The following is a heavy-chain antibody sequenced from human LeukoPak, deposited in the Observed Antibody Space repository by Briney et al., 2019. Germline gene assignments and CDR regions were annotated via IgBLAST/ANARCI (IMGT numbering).Heavy chain of an antibody. J-gene: IGHJ4*01. CDR1: GDSISRRSSY. V-gene: IGHV4-61*02. Sequence: SETLSLTCSVSGDSISRRSSYWTWIRQPAGRGLEWIGRVYSTGTPNYNPSLKSRLAMSVDTSKNQFSLTLNSVTAADTAVYFCTRGLQEKDIIRGFDFWGPGILVTVSS. D-gene: IGHD3-10*01. CDR3: TRGLQEKDIIRGFDF. CDR2: VYSTGTP.